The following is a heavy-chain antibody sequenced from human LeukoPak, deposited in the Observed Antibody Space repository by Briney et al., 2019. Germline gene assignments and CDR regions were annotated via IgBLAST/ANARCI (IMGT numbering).Heavy chain of an antibody. D-gene: IGHD2-8*02. CDR3: AREDTGPNDAFDI. CDR2: INPNSGGT. J-gene: IGHJ3*02. Sequence: ASVKVSCKASGYTFTSYYMHWVRQAPGQGLEWMGWINPNSGGTNYAQKFQGWVTMTRDTSISTAYMELSRLRSDDTAVYYCAREDTGPNDAFDIWGQGTMVTVSS. CDR1: GYTFTSYY. V-gene: IGHV1-2*04.